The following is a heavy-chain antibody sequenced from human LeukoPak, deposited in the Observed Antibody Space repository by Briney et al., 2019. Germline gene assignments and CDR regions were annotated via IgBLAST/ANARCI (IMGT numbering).Heavy chain of an antibody. J-gene: IGHJ4*02. V-gene: IGHV3-74*01. Sequence: GGSLRLSCAASGFTFSSYWMHWVRQAPGKGLVWVSRINSDGSSTSYADSVKGRFTISRDNAKNTLYLQMNSLRAEDTAVYYCAGAYDYVWGSYRYETDYWGQGTLVTVSS. D-gene: IGHD3-16*02. CDR2: INSDGSST. CDR1: GFTFSSYW. CDR3: AGAYDYVWGSYRYETDY.